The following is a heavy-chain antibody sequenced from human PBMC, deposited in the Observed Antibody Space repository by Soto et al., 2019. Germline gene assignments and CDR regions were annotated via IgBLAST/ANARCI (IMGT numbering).Heavy chain of an antibody. CDR2: IKQDGSEK. CDR3: AREVGAAAGTRRFDP. J-gene: IGHJ5*02. CDR1: GFTFSSYW. V-gene: IGHV3-7*01. Sequence: GGSLRLSCAASGFTFSSYWMSWVRQAPGKGLEWVTNIKQDGSEKYYVDSVKGRFTISRDNAKNSLYLQMNSLRAEDTAVYYCAREVGAAAGTRRFDPWGQGTLVTVSS. D-gene: IGHD6-13*01.